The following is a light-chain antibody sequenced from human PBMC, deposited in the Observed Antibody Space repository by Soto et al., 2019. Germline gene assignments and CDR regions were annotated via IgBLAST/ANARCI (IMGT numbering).Light chain of an antibody. CDR2: DTS. CDR1: QSVSSS. CDR3: HQRQSWPRT. J-gene: IGKJ1*01. Sequence: EIVVTQSPVTLSVSPGERVTLSCRASQSVSSSLAWYQQRPGQAPRLLIYDTSNRATGIPARFSGSGSGTDFTLTINSLAPEDFAIYYCHQRQSWPRTFGQGTKVDI. V-gene: IGKV3-11*01.